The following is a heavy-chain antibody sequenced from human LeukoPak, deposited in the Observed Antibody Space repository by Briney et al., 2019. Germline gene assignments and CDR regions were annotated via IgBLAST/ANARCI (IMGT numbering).Heavy chain of an antibody. J-gene: IGHJ4*02. D-gene: IGHD6-6*01. CDR1: GFTFTNYW. CDR3: VGTIATRGSEY. Sequence: GGSLRLSCAASGFTFTNYWMHWVRQAPGMGLVWVSRLPPDELGIIYADSVKGRFTVSRDNAKNTVYLQMNNLRVDDTAMYYCVGTIATRGSEYWGQGALVTVSS. V-gene: IGHV3-74*01. CDR2: LPPDELGI.